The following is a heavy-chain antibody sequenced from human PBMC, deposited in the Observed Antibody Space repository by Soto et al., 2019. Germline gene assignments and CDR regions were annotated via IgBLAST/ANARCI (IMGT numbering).Heavy chain of an antibody. V-gene: IGHV1-69*02. D-gene: IGHD5-12*01. CDR1: GGTFSSYT. CDR2: IIPILGIA. CDR3: AYSGYDPLGDYYYYYYMDV. Sequence: ASVKVSCKASGGTFSSYTISWVRQAPGQGLEWMGRIIPILGIANYAQKFQGRVTITADKSTSTAYMELSSLRSEDTAVYYCAYSGYDPLGDYYYYYYMDVWGKGTTVTVSS. J-gene: IGHJ6*03.